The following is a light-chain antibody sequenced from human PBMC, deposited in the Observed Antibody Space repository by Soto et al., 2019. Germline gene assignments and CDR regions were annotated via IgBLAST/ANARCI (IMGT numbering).Light chain of an antibody. Sequence: AIQLTQSPSSLSASVGDRVIITCRASQGVGRALAWYQQKPGKSPKLLIYDASILETGAPARFSGSGSGTDFTLTLSTLQPEDCATYYCQQFNGDPSFGQGTRLDIK. CDR3: QQFNGDPS. CDR2: DAS. V-gene: IGKV1-13*02. CDR1: QGVGRA. J-gene: IGKJ5*01.